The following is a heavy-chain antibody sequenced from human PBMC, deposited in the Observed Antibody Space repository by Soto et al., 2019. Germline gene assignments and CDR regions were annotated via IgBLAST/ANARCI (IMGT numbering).Heavy chain of an antibody. CDR1: GFTFASYA. CDR3: AKSITMIVVVINTLDY. V-gene: IGHV3-23*01. D-gene: IGHD3-22*01. Sequence: GGSLRLSCAASGFTFASYAMSWVRQAPGKGLEWVSTIRGDGGQTHYTDSVKGRFSISRDNSKNTVYLQMNSLRAEDTAVYYCAKSITMIVVVINTLDYWGQGTLVTVYS. CDR2: IRGDGGQT. J-gene: IGHJ4*02.